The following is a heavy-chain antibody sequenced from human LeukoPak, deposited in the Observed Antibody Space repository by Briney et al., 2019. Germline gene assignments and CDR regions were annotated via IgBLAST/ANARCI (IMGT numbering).Heavy chain of an antibody. CDR1: GGTFSSYA. CDR3: ARDPHYYDSSGYYSRAFDI. J-gene: IGHJ3*02. Sequence: SVKVSCKASGGTFSSYAISWVRQAPGQGLEWMGRIIPIFGTANYAQKFQGRVTITTDESTSTAYMGLSSLRSEDTAVYYCARDPHYYDSSGYYSRAFDIWGQGTMVTVSS. CDR2: IIPIFGTA. V-gene: IGHV1-69*05. D-gene: IGHD3-22*01.